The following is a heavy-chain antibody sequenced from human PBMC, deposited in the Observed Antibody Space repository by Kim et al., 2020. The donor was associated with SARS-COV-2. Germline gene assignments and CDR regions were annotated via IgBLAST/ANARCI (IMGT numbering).Heavy chain of an antibody. CDR3: AKTHSSRTGGMDV. CDR1: GFTFRSYA. D-gene: IGHD6-19*01. Sequence: GGSLRLSCAASGFTFRSYAMSWVRQAPGKGLEWVSAISGSGGSTYYADSVKGRFTISRDNSKNTLYLQMNSLRAEDTAVYYCAKTHSSRTGGMDVWGQGTTVTVSS. J-gene: IGHJ6*02. CDR2: ISGSGGST. V-gene: IGHV3-23*01.